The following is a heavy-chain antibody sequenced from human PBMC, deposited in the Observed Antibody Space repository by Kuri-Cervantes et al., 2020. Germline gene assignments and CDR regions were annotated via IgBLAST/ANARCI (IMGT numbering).Heavy chain of an antibody. CDR1: GYTFTNFY. CDR3: ARSTNFDCSGGRCVRGWFDP. V-gene: IGHV1-46*01. CDR2: INPSGGTT. D-gene: IGHD2-15*01. Sequence: ASVKVSCKASGYTFTNFYMHWVRQAPGQGLEWMGIINPSGGTTSYAQKFQGRVTMSRDTSTSTFYMELSSLRSEDTAVYYCARSTNFDCSGGRCVRGWFDPWGQGTRVTVSS. J-gene: IGHJ5*02.